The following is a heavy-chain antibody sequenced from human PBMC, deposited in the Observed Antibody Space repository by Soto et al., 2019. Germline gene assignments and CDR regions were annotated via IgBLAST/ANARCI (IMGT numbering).Heavy chain of an antibody. Sequence: QVQLVESGGGVVQPGRSLRLSCAASGFTFSSYAMHWVRQAPGKGLEWVAVISYDGSNKYYADSVKGRFTISRDNSKNTLYLQMNSLRAEDTAVYYCARDREEYCGGDCYFDYWGQGTLVTVSS. D-gene: IGHD2-21*02. CDR3: ARDREEYCGGDCYFDY. V-gene: IGHV3-30-3*01. CDR2: ISYDGSNK. CDR1: GFTFSSYA. J-gene: IGHJ4*02.